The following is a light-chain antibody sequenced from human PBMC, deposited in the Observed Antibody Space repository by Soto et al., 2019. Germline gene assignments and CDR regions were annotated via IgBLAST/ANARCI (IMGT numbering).Light chain of an antibody. CDR3: QQYGSSPPKT. Sequence: VMTQSPDTLSVSPGERATLSCRASQSVSSSYLAWYQQKPGQAPRLLIYGASSRATGIPDRFSGSGSGTDFTLTISRLEPEDFAVYYCQQYGSSPPKTFGQGTKVDIK. J-gene: IGKJ1*01. V-gene: IGKV3-20*01. CDR2: GAS. CDR1: QSVSSSY.